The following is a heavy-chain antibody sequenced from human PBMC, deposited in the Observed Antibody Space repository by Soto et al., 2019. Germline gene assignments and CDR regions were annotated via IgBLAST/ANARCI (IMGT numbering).Heavy chain of an antibody. D-gene: IGHD3-10*01. CDR1: GLGVRNNY. J-gene: IGHJ6*02. CDR2: VYNDGTT. V-gene: IGHV3-53*01. CDR3: VRPLPSGRNYGMDV. Sequence: GGSLRLSCTAYGLGVRNNYMSWVRQAPGMGLEWVSVVYNDGTTYYADSVKGRFTLSRDTSKNTLSLQMDSLRAEDTAVYYCVRPLPSGRNYGMDVWGQGTTVTVSS.